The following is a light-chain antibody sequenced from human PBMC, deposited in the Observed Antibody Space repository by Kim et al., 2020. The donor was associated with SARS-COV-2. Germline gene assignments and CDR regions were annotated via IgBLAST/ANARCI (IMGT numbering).Light chain of an antibody. Sequence: VTISCSGSSSNIGSNYVYWCQQLPGPAPKLRIYRNNRRPSGVPDRFSGSKSDTSAALAISGLRSEDEADYYCATWDDSLSGHWVFGGGTKVTVL. CDR1: SSNIGSNY. V-gene: IGLV1-47*01. CDR2: RNN. CDR3: ATWDDSLSGHWV. J-gene: IGLJ3*02.